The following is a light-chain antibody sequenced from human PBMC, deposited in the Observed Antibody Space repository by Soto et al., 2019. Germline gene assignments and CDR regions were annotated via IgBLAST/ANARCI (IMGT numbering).Light chain of an antibody. CDR3: LQDYNYPRT. J-gene: IGKJ1*01. Sequence: IQMTQSTSSLSASVGDRVTITCRASQAIRDDLAWYQQKPGKAPNLLIYAASTLQSGVPSRFSASGSGTDFTLTISSLQPEDFATYYCLQDYNYPRTFGQGTKVEI. V-gene: IGKV1-6*01. CDR2: AAS. CDR1: QAIRDD.